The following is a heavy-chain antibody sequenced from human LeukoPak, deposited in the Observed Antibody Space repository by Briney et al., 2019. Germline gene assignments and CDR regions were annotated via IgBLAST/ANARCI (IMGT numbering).Heavy chain of an antibody. J-gene: IGHJ4*02. CDR1: GFTFSYFG. CDR3: AKIEGKYQLANIPDS. V-gene: IGHV3-30*02. D-gene: IGHD2-2*01. Sequence: GWSLRLSCVASGFTFSYFGMHWVRQAPGKGLEWVAFIRYDGSNEYYAESVKGRFTISRDNSKNTLYLQMNSLRVEDTAAYYCAKIEGKYQLANIPDSWGQGTLVTVSS. CDR2: IRYDGSNE.